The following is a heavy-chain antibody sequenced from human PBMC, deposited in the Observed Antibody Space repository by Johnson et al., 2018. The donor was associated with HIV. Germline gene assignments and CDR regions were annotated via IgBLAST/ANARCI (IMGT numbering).Heavy chain of an antibody. V-gene: IGHV3-30*02. CDR1: GFTFSSYG. D-gene: IGHD3-22*01. Sequence: QMLLVESGGGVVQPGGSLRLSCAASGFTFSSYGMHWVRQAPGKGLEWVAFIRYDGSNKYYADSVKGRFTISRDNSKNMLYLQMNSLRPEDTAVYYCAKDRAEVVVVHDALDMWGQGTMVTVSS. J-gene: IGHJ3*02. CDR2: IRYDGSNK. CDR3: AKDRAEVVVVHDALDM.